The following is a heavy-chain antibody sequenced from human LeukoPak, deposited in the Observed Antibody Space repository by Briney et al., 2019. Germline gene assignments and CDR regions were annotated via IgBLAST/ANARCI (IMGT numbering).Heavy chain of an antibody. Sequence: KSSETLSLTCLVSGASVSSSHWNWIRQLPGKGLEWIGCLSYTGKTDYNPSLTSRVTISLDTSKNRVSLKLTSLTAADTAVYYCSEGYFEPFDHWGQGTLVTVSS. CDR3: SEGYFEPFDH. CDR1: GASVSSSH. D-gene: IGHD5-24*01. V-gene: IGHV4-59*02. J-gene: IGHJ4*02. CDR2: LSYTGKT.